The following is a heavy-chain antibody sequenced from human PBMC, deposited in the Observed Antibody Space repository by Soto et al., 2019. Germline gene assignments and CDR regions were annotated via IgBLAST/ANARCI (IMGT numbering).Heavy chain of an antibody. Sequence: SETLSLTCTVSGGFIISYYWSWIRQPPWKGLEWIGYIYYSGSTNYNPSLKSRVTISVDTSKNQFSLKLSSVTAADTAVYYCARRLDYYGSGSCLLRPDYYYYGMDVWGQGTTVTVSS. D-gene: IGHD3-10*01. CDR3: ARRLDYYGSGSCLLRPDYYYYGMDV. CDR1: GGFIISYY. CDR2: IYYSGST. V-gene: IGHV4-59*08. J-gene: IGHJ6*02.